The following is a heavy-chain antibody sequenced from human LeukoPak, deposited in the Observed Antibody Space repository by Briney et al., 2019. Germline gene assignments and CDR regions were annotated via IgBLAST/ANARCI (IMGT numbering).Heavy chain of an antibody. CDR3: SAGEGYYDSSDYYSAWAFNV. D-gene: IGHD3-22*01. J-gene: IGHJ3*01. V-gene: IGHV3-11*04. CDR1: GFTFSDYY. Sequence: GGSLRLSCAASGFTFSDYYMSWIRQAPGKGLEWVSYISNSGNTIYYADSVKGLFTISRDNAKNSLYLQMNSLRAEDTAVYYCSAGEGYYDSSDYYSAWAFNVWGQGTMVTVSS. CDR2: ISNSGNTI.